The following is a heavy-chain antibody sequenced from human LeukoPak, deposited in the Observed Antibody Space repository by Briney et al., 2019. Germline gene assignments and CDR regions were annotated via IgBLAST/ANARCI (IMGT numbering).Heavy chain of an antibody. V-gene: IGHV3-23*01. CDR3: AKRVVLLWFGERDDYFDS. Sequence: PGGSLRLSCAASGFTFSNYGMSWVRQAPGKGLEWVSGISGSGTNTYYADSVKGRFTISRDNSKNTLSLQMSSLRADDTALYYWAKRVVLLWFGERDDYFDSWGQGTLVTVSS. J-gene: IGHJ4*02. CDR1: GFTFSNYG. CDR2: ISGSGTNT. D-gene: IGHD3-10*01.